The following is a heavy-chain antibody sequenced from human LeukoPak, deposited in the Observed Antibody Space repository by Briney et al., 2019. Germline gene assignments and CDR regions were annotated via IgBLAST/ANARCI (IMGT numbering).Heavy chain of an antibody. CDR1: GFTFGDYG. CDR3: TRDLPYKCSSTSCPPRWFDP. Sequence: GRSLRLSCTASGFTFGDYGMSWVRQAPGKGLEWVGFIRSKAYGGTTEYAASVKGRFTISRDDSKSIAYLQMNSLKTEDTAVYYCTRDLPYKCSSTSCPPRWFDPWGQGTLVTVSS. CDR2: IRSKAYGGTT. J-gene: IGHJ5*02. D-gene: IGHD2-2*01. V-gene: IGHV3-49*04.